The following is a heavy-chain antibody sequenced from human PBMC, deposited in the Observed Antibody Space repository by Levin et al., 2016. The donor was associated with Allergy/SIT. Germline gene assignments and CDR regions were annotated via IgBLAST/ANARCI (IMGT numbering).Heavy chain of an antibody. CDR1: GGSISSGGYY. J-gene: IGHJ4*02. V-gene: IGHV4-31*03. CDR3: AREVLPDGGLDY. CDR2: IYYSGST. Sequence: SETLSLTCTVSGGSISSGGYYWSWIRQHPGKGLEWIGYIYYSGSTYYNPSLKSRVTISVDTSKNQFSLKLSSVTAADTAVYYCAREVLPDGGLDYWGQGTLVTVSS. D-gene: IGHD1-14*01.